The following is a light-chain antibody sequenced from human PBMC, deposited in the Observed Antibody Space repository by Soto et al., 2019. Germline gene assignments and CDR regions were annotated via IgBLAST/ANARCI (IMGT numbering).Light chain of an antibody. CDR1: SSDVGDYNY. J-gene: IGLJ2*01. CDR3: SSYTSSIRI. Sequence: QSALTQPASVSGSPGQSITISCSGFSSDVGDYNYVSWYQQHAGKVPKLIIYEVTNRPLGVSSRFSGSKSGYTASLTISGLQTDYEADYYCSSYTSSIRIFGGGTQLTVL. V-gene: IGLV2-14*01. CDR2: EVT.